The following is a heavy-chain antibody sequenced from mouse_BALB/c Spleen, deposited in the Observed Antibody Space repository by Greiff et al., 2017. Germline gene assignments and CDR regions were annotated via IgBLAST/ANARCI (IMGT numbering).Heavy chain of an antibody. Sequence: EVKLLESGPGLVKPSQSLSLTCSVTGYSITSGYYWNWIRQFPGNKLEWMGYISYDGSNNYNPSLKNRISITRDTSKNQFFLKLNSLTTEDTATYYFARYDYDGSAMDYWGQGTSVTVSA. V-gene: IGHV3-6*02. CDR2: ISYDGSN. J-gene: IGHJ4*01. D-gene: IGHD2-4*01. CDR3: ARYDYDGSAMDY. CDR1: GYSITSGYY.